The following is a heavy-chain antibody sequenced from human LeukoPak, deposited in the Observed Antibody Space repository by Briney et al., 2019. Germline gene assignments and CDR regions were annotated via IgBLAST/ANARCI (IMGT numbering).Heavy chain of an antibody. D-gene: IGHD6-19*01. Sequence: QAGGSLRLSCAASGFDFSSYAMHWVRQAPGKGLEWMAVIIYDGSNKNYADSVKGRFTISGDNSRNTLYMKMNSLRVEDTAVYYCARGVGETLSGWTLDYWGHGTLVAVSS. CDR1: GFDFSSYA. CDR3: ARGVGETLSGWTLDY. J-gene: IGHJ4*01. CDR2: IIYDGSNK. V-gene: IGHV3-30*04.